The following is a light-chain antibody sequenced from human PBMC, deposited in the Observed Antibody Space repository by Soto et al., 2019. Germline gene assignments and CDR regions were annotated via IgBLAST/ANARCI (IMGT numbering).Light chain of an antibody. Sequence: EIVLTQSPGTLSLSPGESATLSCRASQSVSSSYLAWYQQKPGQAPRLLIYGASSRATGIPDRFSGSGSGTEFTLTIGRLEPEDFAVWVGQQYGRSPISFVQGTRLETK. V-gene: IGKV3-20*01. J-gene: IGKJ5*01. CDR3: QQYGRSPIS. CDR1: QSVSSSY. CDR2: GAS.